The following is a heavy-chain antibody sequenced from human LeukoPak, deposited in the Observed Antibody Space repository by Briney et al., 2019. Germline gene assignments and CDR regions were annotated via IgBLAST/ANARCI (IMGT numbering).Heavy chain of an antibody. D-gene: IGHD4-17*01. V-gene: IGHV3-20*04. J-gene: IGHJ2*01. CDR3: ARSSTTVTTRFFDL. CDR2: ITWNGGQT. CDR1: GFTVSSNY. Sequence: GGSLRLSCAASGFTVSSNYMSWVRQGPGKGLEWVSTITWNGGQTAYADSVKGRFTISRDNAKNSLYLEMNSLSPEDTALYYCARSSTTVTTRFFDLWGRGTLVTVSS.